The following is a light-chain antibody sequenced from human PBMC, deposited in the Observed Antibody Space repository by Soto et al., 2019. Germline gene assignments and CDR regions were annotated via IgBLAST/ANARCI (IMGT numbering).Light chain of an antibody. CDR1: SSDIGAYNY. Sequence: QSALTQPASVSGSPGQSITISCTGTSSDIGAYNYVSWYRQHPGKAPKLMIYEVINRPSGVSNRFSGSKSGNTASLTISGLQAEDEAEYYCSSYTGSSTTPYVFGTGTKLTVL. V-gene: IGLV2-14*01. CDR3: SSYTGSSTTPYV. J-gene: IGLJ1*01. CDR2: EVI.